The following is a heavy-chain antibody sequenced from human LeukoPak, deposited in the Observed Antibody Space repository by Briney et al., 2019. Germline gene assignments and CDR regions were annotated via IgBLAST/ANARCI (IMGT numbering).Heavy chain of an antibody. V-gene: IGHV4-59*08. Sequence: SETLSLTCTVSGGSISSYYWSWIRQPPGRGLDWIGYIYYSGSTNYNPSLKSRVTISVDTSKNQFSLKLSSVTAADTAVYYCARHRATVTRNWFDPWGQGTLVTVSS. CDR2: IYYSGST. D-gene: IGHD4-17*01. CDR3: ARHRATVTRNWFDP. J-gene: IGHJ5*02. CDR1: GGSISSYY.